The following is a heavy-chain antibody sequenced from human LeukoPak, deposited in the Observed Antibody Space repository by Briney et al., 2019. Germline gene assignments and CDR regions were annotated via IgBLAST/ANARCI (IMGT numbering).Heavy chain of an antibody. J-gene: IGHJ5*02. V-gene: IGHV3-23*01. CDR3: AKTGRRYTMLTVYYVVVS. CDR1: GFTFSDYA. Sequence: PGGSLRLSCAASGFTFSDYAMSWVRQAPGKGLEWVSGVSGSGDNTYYADSVKGRFTISRDNSKNTLYLQMNSLRAEDTALNYCAKTGRRYTMLTVYYVVVSWGQRDLVTVS. D-gene: IGHD3-9*01. CDR2: VSGSGDNT.